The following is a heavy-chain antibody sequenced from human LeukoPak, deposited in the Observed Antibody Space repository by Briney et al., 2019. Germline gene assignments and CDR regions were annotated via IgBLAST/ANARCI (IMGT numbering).Heavy chain of an antibody. V-gene: IGHV4-59*01. D-gene: IGHD6-13*01. CDR2: ISYSGST. CDR1: GGSLSPYY. Sequence: SETLSLTCTVSGGSLSPYYWSWIRQSPGKGLEWIGYISYSGSTNSHPSLKSRVTISVDTSKNQFSLKLTSVTAADTAVYYCARAGEGAAVFPYYYYYMDVWGKGTTVTISS. J-gene: IGHJ6*03. CDR3: ARAGEGAAVFPYYYYYMDV.